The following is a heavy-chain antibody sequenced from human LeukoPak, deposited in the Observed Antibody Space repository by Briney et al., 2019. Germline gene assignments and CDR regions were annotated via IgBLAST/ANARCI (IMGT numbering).Heavy chain of an antibody. CDR1: GFTFSSYI. J-gene: IGHJ4*02. CDR2: IRGSSSPR. Sequence: PGGSLRLSCAASGFTFSSYIMTWGRQAPGKGLEWVSYIRGSSSPRYYADSVKGRVTISRDNARDSRYLQMTSRRDEDTAVYYCARVSGSYYFDYWGQGTLVTVSP. D-gene: IGHD3-10*01. V-gene: IGHV3-48*02. CDR3: ARVSGSYYFDY.